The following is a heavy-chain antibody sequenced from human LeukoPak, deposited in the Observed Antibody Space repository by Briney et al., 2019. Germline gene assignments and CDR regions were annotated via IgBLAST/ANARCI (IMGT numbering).Heavy chain of an antibody. CDR3: ARAEPKSYNWNYGGY. CDR1: GYTFTGYY. Sequence: ASVKVSCKASGYTFTGYYMHWVRQAPGKGLEWMGRINPNSGGTNYAQKFQGRVTMTRDTSTSTAYMELSRLRSDDTAVYYCARAEPKSYNWNYGGYWGQGTLVTVSS. J-gene: IGHJ4*02. CDR2: INPNSGGT. D-gene: IGHD1-20*01. V-gene: IGHV1-2*06.